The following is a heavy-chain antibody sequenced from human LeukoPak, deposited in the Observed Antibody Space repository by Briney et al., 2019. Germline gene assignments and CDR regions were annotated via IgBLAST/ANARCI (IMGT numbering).Heavy chain of an antibody. D-gene: IGHD1-1*01. CDR1: GYSFSIYW. V-gene: IGHV5-51*01. CDR3: ARGQTGAWNFDY. J-gene: IGHJ4*02. CDR2: IYPGDSDT. Sequence: GESLKISCKGSGYSFSIYWIGWVRQVPGKGLEWMGIIYPGDSDTRYSPSFQGQVTISADKSTTTAYLRWSSLKASDTAMYYCARGQTGAWNFDYWGQGTLVTVSS.